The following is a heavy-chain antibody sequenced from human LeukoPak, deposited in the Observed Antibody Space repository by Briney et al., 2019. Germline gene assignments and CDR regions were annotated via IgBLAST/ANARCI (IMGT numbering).Heavy chain of an antibody. CDR3: AREASSGSYYSTYYFDY. CDR1: GYTFTGYY. J-gene: IGHJ4*02. V-gene: IGHV1-2*04. CDR2: INPNSGGT. D-gene: IGHD3-10*01. Sequence: ASVKVSCKASGYTFTGYYMHWVRQAPGQGLEWMGWINPNSGGTNYAQKFQGWVTMTRDTSISTAYMELSRLRSDDTAVYYCAREASSGSYYSTYYFDYWGQGTLVTVSS.